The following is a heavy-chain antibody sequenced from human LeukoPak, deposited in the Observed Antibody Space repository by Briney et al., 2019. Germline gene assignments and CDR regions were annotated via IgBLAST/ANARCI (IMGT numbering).Heavy chain of an antibody. CDR1: GYTFTSYY. V-gene: IGHV1-46*01. CDR3: VQVSRRGFDP. CDR2: INPSGGST. Sequence: ASVKVSRKASGYTFTSYYMHWVRQAPGQGLEWMGIINPSGGSTSYAQKFQGRVTMTRDTSTSTVYMELSSLRSEDTAVYYCVQVSRRGFDPWGQGTLVTVSS. J-gene: IGHJ5*02. D-gene: IGHD6-6*01.